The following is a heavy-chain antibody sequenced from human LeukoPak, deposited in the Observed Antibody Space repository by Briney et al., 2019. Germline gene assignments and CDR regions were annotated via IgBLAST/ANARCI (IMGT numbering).Heavy chain of an antibody. D-gene: IGHD3-16*02. J-gene: IGHJ4*02. V-gene: IGHV3-30*02. CDR1: GFTFSSYG. Sequence: GGSLRLSCAASGFTFSSYGMHWVRQAPGKGLEWVAFIRYDGSNKYYADSVKGRFTISRDNSKNTLYLQMNSLRAEDTAVYYCSSILGDYVWGSYRYTDYWGQGTLVTVSS. CDR2: IRYDGSNK. CDR3: SSILGDYVWGSYRYTDY.